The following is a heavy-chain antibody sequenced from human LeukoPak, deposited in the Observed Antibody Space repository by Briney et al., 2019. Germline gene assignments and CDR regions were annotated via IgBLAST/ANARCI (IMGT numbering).Heavy chain of an antibody. V-gene: IGHV4-59*08. CDR3: ARHGSDYSFDY. CDR1: VGSISSYY. CDR2: SSYSGST. J-gene: IGHJ4*02. Sequence: PSETLSLTCTVPVGSISSYYWSWIRQPPGKGLEWIGYSSYSGSTNYNPSLKSRVTISVDTSKNQCSLKLRSVTAADTAVYYCARHGSDYSFDYWGQGTLVTVSS. D-gene: IGHD3-22*01.